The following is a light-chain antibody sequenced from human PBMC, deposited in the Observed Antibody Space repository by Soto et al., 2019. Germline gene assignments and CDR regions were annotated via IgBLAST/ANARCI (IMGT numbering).Light chain of an antibody. V-gene: IGLV2-8*01. CDR2: EVS. CDR3: CSYAGSNTRYV. J-gene: IGLJ1*01. CDR1: SSDVGGYNY. Sequence: QSVLTQPPSASGSPGQSVTISCTGTSSDVGGYNYVSWYQHHPGKAPKAIIYEVSERPSGVPDRFSGSKSGNTASLTVSGLQADDEADYYCCSYAGSNTRYVFGTGTKAPS.